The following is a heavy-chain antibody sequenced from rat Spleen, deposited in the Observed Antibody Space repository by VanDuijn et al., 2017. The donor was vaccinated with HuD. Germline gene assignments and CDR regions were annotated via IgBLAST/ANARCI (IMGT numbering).Heavy chain of an antibody. J-gene: IGHJ3*01. D-gene: IGHD1-2*01. CDR1: GFTFSDYA. V-gene: IGHV5-17*01. Sequence: EVQLVESGGGLVQPGRSLKFSCVASGFTFSDYAMAWVRQAPKKGLEWVATITTGGDKPYYRDSVKGPSTISRDNAKNTLNRQMVSLRSEDTATYYCTADGYSSYIYAYVYYGLPWGQGTLVTVSS. CDR2: ITTGGDKP. CDR3: TADGYSSYIYAYVYYGLP.